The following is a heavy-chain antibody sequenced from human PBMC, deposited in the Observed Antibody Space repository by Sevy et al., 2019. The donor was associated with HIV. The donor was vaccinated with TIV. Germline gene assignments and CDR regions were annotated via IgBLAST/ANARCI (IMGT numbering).Heavy chain of an antibody. CDR2: INHSGST. V-gene: IGHV4-34*01. CDR1: GGSFSGYY. CDR3: ARGPNFWSGYYTSYYYYYMDV. J-gene: IGHJ6*03. Sequence: PETLSLTCAVYGGSFSGYYWSWIRQPPGKGLEWIGEINHSGSTNYNPSLKSRVTISVDTSKNQFSLKLSSVTAADTAVYYCARGPNFWSGYYTSYYYYYMDVWGKGTTVTVSS. D-gene: IGHD3-3*01.